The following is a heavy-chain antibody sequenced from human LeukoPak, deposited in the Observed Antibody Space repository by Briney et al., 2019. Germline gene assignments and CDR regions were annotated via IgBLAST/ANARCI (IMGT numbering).Heavy chain of an antibody. V-gene: IGHV3-53*01. Sequence: PGGSLRLSCAASGFTVSSNYMSWVRQAPGKGLEWVSVIYCGGSTYYADSVKGRFTISRDNSKNTLYLQMNSLRAEDTAVYYCARGSSITKLPSPFDYWGQGTLVTVSS. D-gene: IGHD2-2*01. CDR3: ARGSSITKLPSPFDY. J-gene: IGHJ4*02. CDR2: IYCGGST. CDR1: GFTVSSNY.